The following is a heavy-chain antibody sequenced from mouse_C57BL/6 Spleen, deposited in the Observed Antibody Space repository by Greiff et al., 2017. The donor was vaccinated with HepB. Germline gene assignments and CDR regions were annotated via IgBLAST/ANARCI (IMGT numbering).Heavy chain of an antibody. D-gene: IGHD2-4*01. J-gene: IGHJ4*01. CDR2: INPYNGCT. CDR3: ARSYDYDERAMDY. V-gene: IGHV1-19*01. CDR1: GYTFTDYY. Sequence: EVQLQQSGPVLVKPGASVKMSCKASGYTFTDYYMNWVKQSHGKSLEWIGVINPYNGCTSYNQKFKGKATLTVDKSSSTASMELNSLTSEDSAVYYCARSYDYDERAMDYGGQGTAVTVAS.